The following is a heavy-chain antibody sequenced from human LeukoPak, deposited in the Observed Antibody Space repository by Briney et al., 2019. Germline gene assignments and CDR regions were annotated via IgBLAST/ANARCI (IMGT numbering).Heavy chain of an antibody. CDR2: INGGNGNT. V-gene: IGHV1-3*01. CDR1: GYTFSSYA. CDR3: ATRLDILTGYYGDFDY. Sequence: ASVKVSCKASGYTFSSYAIHWVRQAPGQRLEWMGWINGGNGNTKYSQKFQGRVTITRDTSASTAYMELSSLRSEDTAVYYCATRLDILTGYYGDFDYWAREPWSPSPQ. D-gene: IGHD3-9*01. J-gene: IGHJ4*02.